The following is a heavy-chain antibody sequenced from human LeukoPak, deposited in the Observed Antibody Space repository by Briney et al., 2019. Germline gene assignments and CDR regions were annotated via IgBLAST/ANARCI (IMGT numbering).Heavy chain of an antibody. CDR2: MYYSRST. CDR3: ARVSVSGYGYYYFDY. V-gene: IGHV4-59*01. J-gene: IGHJ4*02. D-gene: IGHD5-12*01. Sequence: SETLSLTFTVSGGSIRSSYWGWIRQPPGKGLEWIGYMYYSRSTKYNPSLKSRVTMSVDTSQNQFSLKLSSVTAADTAVYHCARVSVSGYGYYYFDYWGQGTLVTVSS. CDR1: GGSIRSSY.